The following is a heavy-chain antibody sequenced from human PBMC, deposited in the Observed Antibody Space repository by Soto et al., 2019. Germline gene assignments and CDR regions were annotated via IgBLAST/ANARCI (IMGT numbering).Heavy chain of an antibody. CDR2: IIPIFGTA. CDR1: GGTFSSYA. V-gene: IGHV1-69*13. J-gene: IGHJ4*02. Sequence: GAAVKVSCKASGGTFSSYAISWVRQAPGQGLEWMGGIIPIFGTANYAQKFQGRVTITADESTSTAYMELSSLRTEDTAVHYCARDFGYCTNGVCRPPKYYFDYWGQGTLVTVST. CDR3: ARDFGYCTNGVCRPPKYYFDY. D-gene: IGHD2-8*01.